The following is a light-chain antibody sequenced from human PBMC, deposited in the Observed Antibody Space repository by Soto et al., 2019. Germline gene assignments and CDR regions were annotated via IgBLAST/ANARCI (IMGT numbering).Light chain of an antibody. CDR1: QSVSSN. V-gene: IGKV3-15*01. Sequence: EIVLTQSPSTLSLSPTERATLSCRASQSVSSNLAWYQQKPGQAPRVLIYAASTRATGIPDRCSGSGSGTEFTLTISILHSEDCGVYCSQSYGSPCTFCQGTNVDIK. CDR2: AAS. J-gene: IGKJ1*01. CDR3: QSYGSPCT.